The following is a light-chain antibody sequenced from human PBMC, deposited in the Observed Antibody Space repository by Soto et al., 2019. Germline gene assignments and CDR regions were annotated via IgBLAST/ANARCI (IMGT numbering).Light chain of an antibody. CDR2: SDN. CDR1: SSNIGTNA. V-gene: IGLV1-44*01. J-gene: IGLJ3*02. Sequence: QAVVTQPPSASGTPGQRVTISSSGTSSNIGTNAVNWYQHLPGTAPKLLIYSDNQRPSGVPDRFSGSRSGTSASLAISGLQSEDEADYYCAAWDDSLNGPVFGGGTKLTVL. CDR3: AAWDDSLNGPV.